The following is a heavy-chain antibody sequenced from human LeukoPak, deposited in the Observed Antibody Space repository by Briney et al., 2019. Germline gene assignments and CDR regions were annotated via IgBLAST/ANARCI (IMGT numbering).Heavy chain of an antibody. D-gene: IGHD2-2*01. CDR1: GFTFRNYG. Sequence: GGSLRLSCAAYGFTFRNYGMKWVRQAPDKGLEWVAVISHDGTVKYYADSVKGRFTISRDDSTTTLVLQMNSLRVEDTAVYFCAKEGSEFSSSFLDYWGQGTLVTVSS. CDR3: AKEGSEFSSSFLDY. V-gene: IGHV3-30*18. J-gene: IGHJ4*02. CDR2: ISHDGTVK.